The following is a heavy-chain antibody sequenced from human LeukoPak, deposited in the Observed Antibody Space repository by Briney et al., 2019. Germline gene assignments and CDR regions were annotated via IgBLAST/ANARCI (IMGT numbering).Heavy chain of an antibody. V-gene: IGHV3-7*01. CDR3: ARDRYCSGV. Sequence: GGSLRLSCGVSGFTFSNYWMSWVRQAPGKGLEWVANIKEDGSEKYYVNSVKGRFTISRDNSKNSLYLQMNSLRAEDTAVYYCARDRYCSGVWGQGTLVTVSS. CDR1: GFTFSNYW. D-gene: IGHD2-15*01. CDR2: IKEDGSEK. J-gene: IGHJ4*02.